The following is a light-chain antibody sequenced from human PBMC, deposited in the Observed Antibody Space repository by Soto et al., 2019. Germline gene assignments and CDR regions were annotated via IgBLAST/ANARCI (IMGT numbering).Light chain of an antibody. CDR3: TSYTSSRTPYV. V-gene: IGLV2-14*01. J-gene: IGLJ1*01. CDR2: DVS. CDR1: SSDVGGYTY. Sequence: QSVLTQPASVSGSPGQSITISCAGTSSDVGGYTYVSWYQQHPGKAPKLMIYDVSNRPSGVSNRFSGSKSGNTASLTISGLQAEDEADDSCTSYTSSRTPYVFGGGTKVTVL.